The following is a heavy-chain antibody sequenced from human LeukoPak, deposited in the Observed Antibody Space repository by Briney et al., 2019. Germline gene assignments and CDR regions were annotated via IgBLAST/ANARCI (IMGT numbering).Heavy chain of an antibody. J-gene: IGHJ4*02. Sequence: GGSLRLSCAASGFTFSSYGMHWVRQAPGKGLEWVSGISGSSTSTLYADSVKGRFTISRDNAKNTLYLQMNSLRAEDTAVYYCAKDAGNYGFYFDYWGQGTLVTVSS. CDR3: AKDAGNYGFYFDY. CDR1: GFTFSSYG. V-gene: IGHV3-23*01. CDR2: ISGSSTST. D-gene: IGHD1-7*01.